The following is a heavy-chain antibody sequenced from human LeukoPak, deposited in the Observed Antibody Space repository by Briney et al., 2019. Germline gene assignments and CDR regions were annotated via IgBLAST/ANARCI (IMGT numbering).Heavy chain of an antibody. V-gene: IGHV3-43*02. CDR2: ISGDGGST. D-gene: IGHD3-22*01. CDR3: AKDFGYYDSSGYYSS. J-gene: IGHJ5*02. Sequence: GGSLRLSXAASGFTFDDYAMHWVRQAPGKGLEWVSLISGDGGSTYYADSVKGRFTISRDNSKNSLYLQMNSLRTEDTALYYCAKDFGYYDSSGYYSSWGQGNLVTVSS. CDR1: GFTFDDYA.